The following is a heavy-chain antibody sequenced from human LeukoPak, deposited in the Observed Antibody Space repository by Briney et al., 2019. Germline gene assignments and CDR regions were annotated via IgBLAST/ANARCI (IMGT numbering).Heavy chain of an antibody. V-gene: IGHV3-21*01. CDR1: GFTFSSYS. CDR3: ARHLLPSQLRYFDWLFYNYFDY. CDR2: ISSSSSYI. D-gene: IGHD3-9*01. J-gene: IGHJ4*02. Sequence: GGSLRLSCAASGFTFSSYSMNWVRQAPGKGLEWVSSISSSSSYIYYADSVKGRFTISRDNAKNSLYLQMNSLRAEDTAVYYCARHLLPSQLRYFDWLFYNYFDYWGQGTLVTVSS.